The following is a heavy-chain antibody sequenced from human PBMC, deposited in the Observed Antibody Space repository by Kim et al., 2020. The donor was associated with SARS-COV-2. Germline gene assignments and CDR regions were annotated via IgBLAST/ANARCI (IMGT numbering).Heavy chain of an antibody. CDR1: GGSVSSGSYY. V-gene: IGHV4-61*01. D-gene: IGHD3-3*01. CDR3: ARGGGLEWYFDL. CDR2: IYYSGST. J-gene: IGHJ2*01. Sequence: SETLSLTCTVSGGSVSSGSYYWSWIRQPPGKGLEWIGYIYYSGSTNYNPSLKSRVTISVDTSKNQFSLKLSSVTAADTAVYYCARGGGLEWYFDLWGRGT.